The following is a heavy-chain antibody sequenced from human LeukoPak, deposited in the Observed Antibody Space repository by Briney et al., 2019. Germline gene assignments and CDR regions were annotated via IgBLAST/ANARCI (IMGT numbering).Heavy chain of an antibody. D-gene: IGHD3-22*01. CDR3: ETGVSEDSSGYYIDY. V-gene: IGHV1-2*02. CDR2: INPNSGGT. Sequence: ASVKVSCKASGYTFTGYYMHWVRQAPGQGLEWMGWINPNSGGTNYAQKFQGRVTMTRDTSISTAYMELSRLRSDDTAVYYCETGVSEDSSGYYIDYWGQGTLVTVSS. CDR1: GYTFTGYY. J-gene: IGHJ4*02.